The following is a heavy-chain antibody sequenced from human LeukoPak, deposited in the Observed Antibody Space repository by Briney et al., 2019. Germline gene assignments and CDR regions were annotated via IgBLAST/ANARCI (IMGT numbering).Heavy chain of an antibody. CDR1: GFTFSSYS. D-gene: IGHD2-2*01. V-gene: IGHV3-21*01. CDR2: ISSSSSYI. Sequence: PGGSLRLSCAASGFTFSSYSMNWVRQAPGKGLEWVSSISSSSSYIYYADSVKGRFTISRDNAKNSLYLQMNSLRAEDTAVYYCARDCSSTSCCGDCSRFDYWGQGTLVTVSS. J-gene: IGHJ4*02. CDR3: ARDCSSTSCCGDCSRFDY.